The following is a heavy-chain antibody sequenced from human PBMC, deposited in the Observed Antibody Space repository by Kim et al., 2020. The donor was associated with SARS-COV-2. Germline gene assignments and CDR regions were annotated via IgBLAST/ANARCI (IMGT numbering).Heavy chain of an antibody. Sequence: GRTYNTPSLKGRVTISVDTAKNQFSLKLSSVTAADTAVYYCASREMATIMAFDYWGQGTLVTVSS. J-gene: IGHJ4*02. D-gene: IGHD5-12*01. CDR2: GRT. V-gene: IGHV4-39*01. CDR3: ASREMATIMAFDY.